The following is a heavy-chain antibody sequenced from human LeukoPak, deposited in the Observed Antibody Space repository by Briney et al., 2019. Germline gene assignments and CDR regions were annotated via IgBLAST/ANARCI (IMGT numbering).Heavy chain of an antibody. CDR1: GFSFSNSY. V-gene: IGHV3-11*04. Sequence: PGESLRLSCVVSGFSFSNSYMTWIRQTPGKGLESLAYISGSGSDIYYADSVKGRFTISRDNAKNSLYLQLNSLRAEDTAVYYCARDKGLLAAAGYYYYYMDVWGKGTTVTVSS. J-gene: IGHJ6*03. D-gene: IGHD6-13*01. CDR3: ARDKGLLAAAGYYYYYMDV. CDR2: ISGSGSDI.